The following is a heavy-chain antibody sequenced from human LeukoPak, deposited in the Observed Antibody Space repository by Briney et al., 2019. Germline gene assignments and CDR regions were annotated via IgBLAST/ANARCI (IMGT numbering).Heavy chain of an antibody. CDR1: GFSFSTYA. CDR2: IPYDGSDK. J-gene: IGHJ4*02. Sequence: TGGSLRPSCAASGFSFSTYAMHWVRQAPGKGLEWVAFIPYDGSDKYYADSVKGRFTISRDNSKNTLYLQMNSLRAEDTAVYYCAGDSDYWGQGTLVTVSS. CDR3: AGDSDY. V-gene: IGHV3-30*02.